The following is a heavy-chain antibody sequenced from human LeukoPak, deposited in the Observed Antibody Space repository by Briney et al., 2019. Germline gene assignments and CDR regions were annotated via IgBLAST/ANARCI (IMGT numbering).Heavy chain of an antibody. D-gene: IGHD5/OR15-5a*01. Sequence: SETLSLTCTVSGGSISSSSYYWGWIRQPPGKGLEWIGSIYYSGSTYYNPSLKSRVTISVDTSKNQFSLKLSSVTAADTAVYYCASLYDSYYFDYWGQGTLVTVSS. J-gene: IGHJ4*02. V-gene: IGHV4-39*07. CDR1: GGSISSSSYY. CDR2: IYYSGST. CDR3: ASLYDSYYFDY.